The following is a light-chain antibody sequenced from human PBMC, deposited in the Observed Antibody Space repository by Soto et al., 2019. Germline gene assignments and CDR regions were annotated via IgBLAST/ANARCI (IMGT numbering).Light chain of an antibody. J-gene: IGLJ1*01. V-gene: IGLV1-44*01. CDR2: SNN. Sequence: QSVLTQPPSASGTPGQRVTISCSGSSSNIGSNTVNWYQQLPGTAPKLLIYSNNQRPSGVPDRFSGSKSGTSASLAISGLQSEDEPDYYCAAWDDSLNGYVFGTGTKVT. CDR1: SSNIGSNT. CDR3: AAWDDSLNGYV.